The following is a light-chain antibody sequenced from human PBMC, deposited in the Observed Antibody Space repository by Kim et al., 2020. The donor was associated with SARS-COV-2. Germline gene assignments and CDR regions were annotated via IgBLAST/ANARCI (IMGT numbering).Light chain of an antibody. V-gene: IGKV3-11*01. CDR1: LNIGSY. J-gene: IGKJ3*01. CDR2: DAS. Sequence: LSLSPGESATLSCRASLNIGSYLAWYQHRPGQAPRLLIYDASNRATGVPARFSGSGSGTGFTLTISSLEPEDFALYYCQQRANSFTFGPGTKVEI. CDR3: QQRANSFT.